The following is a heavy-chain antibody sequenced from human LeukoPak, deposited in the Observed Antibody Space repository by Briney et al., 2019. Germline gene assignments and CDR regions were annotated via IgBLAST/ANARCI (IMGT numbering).Heavy chain of an antibody. CDR2: FYHSGST. Sequence: PSETLSLTCAVSAYSIGSGYYWGWIRQPPGKGLEWIGSFYHSGSTYYNPSLKSRVTISVDTSKNQFSLKLSSVTAADTAVYYCARVGVFANPQYYYDSSGYRYWGQGTLVTVSS. D-gene: IGHD3-22*01. V-gene: IGHV4-38-2*01. J-gene: IGHJ4*02. CDR1: AYSIGSGYY. CDR3: ARVGVFANPQYYYDSSGYRY.